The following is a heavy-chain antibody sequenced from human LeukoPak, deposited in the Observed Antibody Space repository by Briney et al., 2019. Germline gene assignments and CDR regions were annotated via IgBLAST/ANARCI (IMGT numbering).Heavy chain of an antibody. CDR1: GYNFNSHH. J-gene: IGHJ4*02. CDR3: ARVDDYGGNVFFDY. Sequence: ASVKVSCKTSGYNFNSHHVHWVRQAPGQGLEWMGGIIPIFGTANYAQKFQGRVTITADESTSTAYMELSSLRSEDTAVYYCARVDDYGGNVFFDYWGQGTLVTVSS. CDR2: IIPIFGTA. V-gene: IGHV1-69*13. D-gene: IGHD4-23*01.